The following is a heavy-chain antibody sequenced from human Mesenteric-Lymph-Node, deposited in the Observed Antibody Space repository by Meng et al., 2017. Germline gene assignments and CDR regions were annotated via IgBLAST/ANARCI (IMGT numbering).Heavy chain of an antibody. CDR2: IKQDGSEK. CDR1: AFTFSNYW. CDR3: ARDSQLIVVVPAAMGDAARYYYYYGMDV. V-gene: IGHV3-7*01. D-gene: IGHD2-2*01. Sequence: GESLKISCAASAFTFSNYWMTWVRQAPGKWLEWVANIKQDGSEKYYVDSVKGRFTISRDNAKNSLYLQMNSLRAEDTAVYYCARDSQLIVVVPAAMGDAARYYYYYGMDVWGQGTTVTVSS. J-gene: IGHJ6*02.